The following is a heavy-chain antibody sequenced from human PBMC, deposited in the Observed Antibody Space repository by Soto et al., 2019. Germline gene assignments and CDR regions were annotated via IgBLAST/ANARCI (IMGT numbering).Heavy chain of an antibody. CDR2: ISSSSSYI. CDR1: GYTFSSYS. V-gene: IGHV3-21*01. D-gene: IGHD2-2*01. J-gene: IGHJ6*03. Sequence: EVQLVESGGGLVKPGGSLRLSCVVTGYTFSSYSMNWVRQAPGKGLEWVSSISSSSSYIHNADSGKGRFTISRDNAKTSVYLQMTSLRAEDTAVYYCARGQYADYYYMDVWGKGTTVTVSS. CDR3: ARGQYADYYYMDV.